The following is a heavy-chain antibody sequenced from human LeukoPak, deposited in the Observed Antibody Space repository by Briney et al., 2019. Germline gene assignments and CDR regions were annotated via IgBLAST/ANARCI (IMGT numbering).Heavy chain of an antibody. Sequence: PGGSLRLSCAASGFTFSSYAMHWVRQAPGKGLEYDSAISSNGGSTYYANSVKGRFTISRDNSKNTLFLQMNSLRTEDTAVYYCAKNSLSSRLRYFDYWGQGTLVTVSS. J-gene: IGHJ4*02. CDR1: GFTFSSYA. D-gene: IGHD4-17*01. CDR3: AKNSLSSRLRYFDY. CDR2: ISSNGGST. V-gene: IGHV3-64*01.